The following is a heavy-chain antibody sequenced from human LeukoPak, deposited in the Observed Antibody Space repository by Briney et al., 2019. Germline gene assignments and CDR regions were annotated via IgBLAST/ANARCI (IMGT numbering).Heavy chain of an antibody. CDR1: GFTFSSYA. J-gene: IGHJ4*02. CDR2: ISGSGGST. CDR3: AKDRIWSGYSKYYFDC. V-gene: IGHV3-23*01. D-gene: IGHD3-3*01. Sequence: GGSLRLSCTASGFTFSSYAMNWVRQAPGKGLEWVSGISGSGGSTYYADSVKGRFTISRDNSENTLYLQMNSLRAEDAAIYYCAKDRIWSGYSKYYFDCWGQGTLVTVSS.